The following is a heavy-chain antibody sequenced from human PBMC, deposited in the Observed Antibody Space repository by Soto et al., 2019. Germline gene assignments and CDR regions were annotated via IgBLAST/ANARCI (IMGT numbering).Heavy chain of an antibody. Sequence: EVQLVESGGGLVQPGGSLRLSCGASGFTFRRHWMHWVRQTPGKGLVWVSRINTDASGTSYADSVQGRFTISRDNAKNTLNLEMSSLRAEDTAVYYCVREVYGDYGYDGFDVWGQATAATVSS. CDR2: INTDASGT. J-gene: IGHJ3*01. CDR1: GFTFRRHW. CDR3: VREVYGDYGYDGFDV. V-gene: IGHV3-74*01. D-gene: IGHD4-17*01.